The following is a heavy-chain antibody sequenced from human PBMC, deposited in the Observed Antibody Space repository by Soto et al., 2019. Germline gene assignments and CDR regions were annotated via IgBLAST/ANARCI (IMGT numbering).Heavy chain of an antibody. D-gene: IGHD2-15*01. J-gene: IGHJ4*02. V-gene: IGHV3-21*01. CDR3: ARDACNSSNCYPFDS. CDR2: ISSSSKYI. Sequence: EVQLVESGGGLVKPGGSLRLSCAASGFTFSTYAMSWVRQAPGKRLEWVSSISSSSKYIYYADSAKGRFTVSRDNAKNSLYLQILSLRPEDTAVYYCARDACNSSNCYPFDSWGQGTLVTVSS. CDR1: GFTFSTYA.